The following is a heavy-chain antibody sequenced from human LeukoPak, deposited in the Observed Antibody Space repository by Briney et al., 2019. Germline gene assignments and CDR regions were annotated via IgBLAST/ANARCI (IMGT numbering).Heavy chain of an antibody. J-gene: IGHJ4*02. D-gene: IGHD3-3*01. CDR2: IFHNGRT. V-gene: IGHV4-38-2*02. CDR1: NYSISSGYY. CDR3: ARGFLEYDY. Sequence: SETLSLTCKVSNYSISSGYYWAWIRQSPGKGLEWIGSIFHNGRTHYNPSLRSRVTISVDTFKNQFSLILSSVTAADTAIYYCARGFLEYDYWGQGTLATVSS.